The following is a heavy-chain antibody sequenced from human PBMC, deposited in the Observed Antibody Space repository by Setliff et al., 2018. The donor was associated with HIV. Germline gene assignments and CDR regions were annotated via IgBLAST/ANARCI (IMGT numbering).Heavy chain of an antibody. CDR1: GYSISSGYY. Sequence: LSLTCTVSGYSISSGYYWPWVRQPPGKGLEWIATIHQSGTTYYNPSLNSRVTISVDTSKNQFSLHVYSVTAADTAVYSCARYVSSGFYFDYWGQGTLVTVSS. CDR3: ARYVSSGFYFDY. D-gene: IGHD3-22*01. J-gene: IGHJ4*02. CDR2: IHQSGTT. V-gene: IGHV4-38-2*02.